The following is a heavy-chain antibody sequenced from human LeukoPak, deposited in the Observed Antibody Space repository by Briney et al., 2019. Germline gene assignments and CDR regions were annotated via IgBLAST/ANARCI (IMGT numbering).Heavy chain of an antibody. J-gene: IGHJ4*02. V-gene: IGHV4-39*01. D-gene: IGHD3-22*01. CDR3: TRYDSDTAMLDY. Sequence: SETLSLTCTVSGGSLSSSSTSYWGWIRQPPGKGLEWIGSMNYGGTSHYNPSLKSRVTISVDTSKKHFSLKLSSVTAADTAVYHCTRYDSDTAMLDYWGQGTLVTVSS. CDR1: GGSLSSSSTSY. CDR2: MNYGGTS.